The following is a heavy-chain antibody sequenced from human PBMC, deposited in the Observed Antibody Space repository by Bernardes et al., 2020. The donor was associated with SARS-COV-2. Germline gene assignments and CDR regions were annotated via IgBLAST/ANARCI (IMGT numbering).Heavy chain of an antibody. CDR1: GYSFTNYW. CDR3: ARRVSGSYGGHDTDAFDI. D-gene: IGHD1-26*01. V-gene: IGHV5-51*01. Sequence: GESLKISCQGSGYSFTNYWIAWVRQMPGKGLEWMGIIYPNDSDTRYSPSFQGQVTISADKSISTAYLQWSSLKASDTAMYYCARRVSGSYGGHDTDAFDIWGQGTMVTVSS. J-gene: IGHJ3*02. CDR2: IYPNDSDT.